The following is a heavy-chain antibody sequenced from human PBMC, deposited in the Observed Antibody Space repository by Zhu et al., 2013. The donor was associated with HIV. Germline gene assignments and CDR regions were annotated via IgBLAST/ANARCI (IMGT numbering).Heavy chain of an antibody. J-gene: IGHJ4*02. CDR1: GYTFNTYG. V-gene: IGHV1-18*04. Sequence: QVQLVQSGAEVKKPGASVKVSCKASGYTFNTYGISWVRQAPGQGLEWMGWSNIYNGHTDYEQKFQGRVTMTTDTSTSTAYMELSSLRSEDTAVYYCGRHHNSGYYSYFDYWGQGTLVTVSS. CDR2: SNIYNGHT. CDR3: GRHHNSGYYSYFDY. D-gene: IGHD3-22*01.